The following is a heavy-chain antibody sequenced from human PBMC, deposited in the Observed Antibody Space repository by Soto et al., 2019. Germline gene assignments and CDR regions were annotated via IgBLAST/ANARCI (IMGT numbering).Heavy chain of an antibody. CDR3: ARSLFRGVAGVLEPQYFDY. J-gene: IGHJ4*02. CDR1: GGTFSSYA. V-gene: IGHV1-69*01. CDR2: IIPIFGTA. D-gene: IGHD1-26*01. Sequence: QVQLVQSGAEVKKPGSSVKVSCKASGGTFSSYAISWVRQAPGQGLEWMGGIIPIFGTANYAQKSQGRVTITADESTSTAYMELSSLRSEDTAVYYCARSLFRGVAGVLEPQYFDYWGQGTLVTVSS.